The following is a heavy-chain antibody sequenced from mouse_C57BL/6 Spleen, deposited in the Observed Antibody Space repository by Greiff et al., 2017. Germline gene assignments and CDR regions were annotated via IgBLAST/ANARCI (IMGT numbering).Heavy chain of an antibody. D-gene: IGHD2-5*01. CDR3: ARIHYSTSYWYCDV. Sequence: VQLQQSGAELARPGASVKMSCKASGYTFTSYTIHWVKQRPGQGLEWIGYINPSSGYTKYNQKFEDKATLTADKSSSTAYMQLSSLTSEDSAVYYCARIHYSTSYWYCDVWGTGTTVTVSS. CDR1: GYTFTSYT. J-gene: IGHJ1*03. CDR2: INPSSGYT. V-gene: IGHV1-4*01.